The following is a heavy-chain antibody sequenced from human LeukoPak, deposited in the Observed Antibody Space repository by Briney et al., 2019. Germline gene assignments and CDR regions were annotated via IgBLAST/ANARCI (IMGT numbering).Heavy chain of an antibody. D-gene: IGHD5-18*01. J-gene: IGHJ4*02. CDR3: ARDSNTAMIILDH. CDR1: GFTFSDYY. V-gene: IGHV3-11*01. Sequence: GGSLRLSCVASGFTFSDYYMNWVRQTPEKGLEWIAHISGDSDTIYYTDSVKGRFTISRDNARNSLFLQMDSLRDEDTAVYYCARDSNTAMIILDHWGQGTPVTVSS. CDR2: ISGDSDTI.